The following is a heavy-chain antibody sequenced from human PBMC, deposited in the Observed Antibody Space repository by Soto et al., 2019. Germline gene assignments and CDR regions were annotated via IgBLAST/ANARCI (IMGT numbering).Heavy chain of an antibody. J-gene: IGHJ4*02. V-gene: IGHV1-18*01. CDR1: GYTFISYG. CDR2: INAFNGNT. D-gene: IGHD6-19*01. CDR3: AREPVAGTYFDY. Sequence: QVQLVQSGAEVKKPGASVKVSCKASGYTFISYGISWVRQAPGQGLEWMGWINAFNGNTNYAQKLQGRVTMTRDTSTSTAYMELRSLRSDDTAVYDCAREPVAGTYFDYWGQGTLVTVSS.